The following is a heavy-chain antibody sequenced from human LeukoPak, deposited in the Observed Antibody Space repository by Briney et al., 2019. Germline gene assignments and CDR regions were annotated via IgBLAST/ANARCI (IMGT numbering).Heavy chain of an antibody. D-gene: IGHD1-26*01. J-gene: IGHJ5*02. CDR2: ISAYNDNT. V-gene: IGHV1-18*01. CDR3: ARDMKRSRARWENLGFDP. Sequence: ASVKVSCKASGYTFTSYGIIWVRQAPGQELEWIGWISAYNDNTYYVQNLQGRVTMTTDTSTNTAYMELRSLRSDDTAVYFCARDMKRSRARWENLGFDPWGQGTLVTVSS. CDR1: GYTFTSYG.